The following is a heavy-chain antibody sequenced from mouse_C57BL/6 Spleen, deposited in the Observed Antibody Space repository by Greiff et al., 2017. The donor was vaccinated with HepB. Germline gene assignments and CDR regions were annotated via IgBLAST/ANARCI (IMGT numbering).Heavy chain of an antibody. CDR2: INPSTGGT. J-gene: IGHJ4*01. V-gene: IGHV1-42*01. D-gene: IGHD2-5*01. Sequence: EVKLQQSGPELVKPGASVKISCKASGYSFTGYYMNWVKQSPEKSLEWIGEINPSTGGTTYNQKFKAKATLTVDKSSSTAYMQLKSLTSEDSAVYYCARSYYSNYGAMDYWGQGTSVTVSS. CDR3: ARSYYSNYGAMDY. CDR1: GYSFTGYY.